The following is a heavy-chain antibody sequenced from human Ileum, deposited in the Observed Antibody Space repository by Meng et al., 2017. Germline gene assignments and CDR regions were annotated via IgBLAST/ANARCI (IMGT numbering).Heavy chain of an antibody. CDR2: INHSGSN. V-gene: IGHV4-34*01. Sequence: VPLQERVAGLLKASETLSLSCAVYGGSFSGYYWSWIRQPSGKGLEMIGEINHSGSNNYNTSLKSRVTISVDTSTNQFSLKLSSMTAEDTAVYYCARGGTWFDPWGQGTLVTVSS. J-gene: IGHJ5*02. CDR3: ARGGTWFDP. CDR1: GGSFSGYY.